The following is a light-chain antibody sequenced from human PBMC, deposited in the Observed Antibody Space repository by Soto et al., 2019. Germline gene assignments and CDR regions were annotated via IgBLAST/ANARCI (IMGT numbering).Light chain of an antibody. CDR3: QQYDNLPLT. J-gene: IGKJ4*01. CDR1: QDIKNY. CDR2: DAS. Sequence: DIQMTQSPSSLSASVGDRVTITCQASQDIKNYLNRYQQKSGKAPKLLLYDASDLETGVPSRFSGSGSGTDFTFTINSLQPEDIATYYCQQYDNLPLTFGGGTKVEIK. V-gene: IGKV1-33*01.